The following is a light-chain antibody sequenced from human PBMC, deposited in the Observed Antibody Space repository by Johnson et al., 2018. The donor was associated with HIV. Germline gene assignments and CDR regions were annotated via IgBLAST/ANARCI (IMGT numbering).Light chain of an antibody. V-gene: IGLV1-51*02. CDR1: VSNIESYF. J-gene: IGLJ1*01. Sequence: QSVLTQPPSVSAAPGQTVNISCSGNVSNIESYFVSWYQQLPGAAPTLLIYEDNKRPTGIPDRFSGSKSGATATLGIPGLQTGDEADYYCGTWDSSLRTAFFGTGTKVTVL. CDR2: EDN. CDR3: GTWDSSLRTAF.